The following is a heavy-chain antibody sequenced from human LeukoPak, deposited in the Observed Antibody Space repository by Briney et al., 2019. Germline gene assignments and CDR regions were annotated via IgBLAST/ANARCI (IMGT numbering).Heavy chain of an antibody. D-gene: IGHD6-13*01. CDR1: GGTFSSYA. Sequence: ASVKVSCKASGGTFSSYAISWVRQAPGQGLEWMGRIIPILGIANYAQKFQGRVTITRDTSASTAYMELSSLRSEDTAVYYCARDLQQLVYGMDVWGQGATVTVSS. CDR2: IIPILGIA. CDR3: ARDLQQLVYGMDV. V-gene: IGHV1-69*04. J-gene: IGHJ6*02.